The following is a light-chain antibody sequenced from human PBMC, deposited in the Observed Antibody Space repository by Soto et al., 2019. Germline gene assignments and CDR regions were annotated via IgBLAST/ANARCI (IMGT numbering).Light chain of an antibody. CDR1: QSVSSSY. V-gene: IGKV3-20*01. Sequence: EIVLTQSPGTLSLSSGERATLFCRASQSVSSSYLAWYQQKPGQAPRLLIYGASSRATGIPDRFSGSGSGTDFTLTISRLEPEDFAVDYCQQYSSSRTFGQGTKVDIK. CDR2: GAS. CDR3: QQYSSSRT. J-gene: IGKJ1*01.